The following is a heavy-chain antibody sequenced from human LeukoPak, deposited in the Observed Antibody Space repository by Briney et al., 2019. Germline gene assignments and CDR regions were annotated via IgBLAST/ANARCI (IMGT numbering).Heavy chain of an antibody. D-gene: IGHD1-26*01. V-gene: IGHV3-48*03. CDR3: ARTSGSYSDDWFDP. Sequence: GGSLRLSCAASGFTFSSYEMNWVRQAPGKGLEWVAYISSSGSTIYYADSVKGRFTISRDNAKNLLYLQMNSLRAEDTAVYYCARTSGSYSDDWFDPWGQGTLVTVSS. CDR1: GFTFSSYE. J-gene: IGHJ5*02. CDR2: ISSSGSTI.